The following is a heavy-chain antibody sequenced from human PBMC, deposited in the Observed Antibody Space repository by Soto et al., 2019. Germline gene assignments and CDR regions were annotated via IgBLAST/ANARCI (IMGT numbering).Heavy chain of an antibody. V-gene: IGHV1-2*02. D-gene: IGHD3-22*01. CDR3: ARGISITMIVVVINDY. Sequence: GASVKVSGKASGYTFTGYYMHWGRQAPGQGLEWMGWIDPNSGGTNYAQKFQGRVTMTRDTSISTAYMELSRLRSDDTAVYYCARGISITMIVVVINDYWGQGTLVTVSS. CDR1: GYTFTGYY. J-gene: IGHJ4*02. CDR2: IDPNSGGT.